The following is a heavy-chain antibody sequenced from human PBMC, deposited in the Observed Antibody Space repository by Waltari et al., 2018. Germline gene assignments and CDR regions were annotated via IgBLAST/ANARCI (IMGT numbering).Heavy chain of an antibody. Sequence: EVQLVESGGGLVQPGGSLRLFCAASGFTFSSYAMSWVRQAPGKGLEWVSAISGSGGSTYYADSVKGRFTISRDNSKNTLYLQMNSLRAEDTAVYYCAKSTGRAVTKPNWYFDLWGRGTLVTVSS. CDR1: GFTFSSYA. J-gene: IGHJ2*01. CDR2: ISGSGGST. D-gene: IGHD5-18*01. CDR3: AKSTGRAVTKPNWYFDL. V-gene: IGHV3-23*04.